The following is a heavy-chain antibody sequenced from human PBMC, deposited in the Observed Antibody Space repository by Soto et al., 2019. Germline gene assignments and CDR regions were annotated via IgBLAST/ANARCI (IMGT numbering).Heavy chain of an antibody. CDR3: ARNLAFCAGANGGTCYIDS. CDR1: GFTFSSYG. CDR2: IRYDGTNK. D-gene: IGHD2-21*01. V-gene: IGHV3-30*02. J-gene: IGHJ4*02. Sequence: PGGSLRLSCAASGFTFSSYGMHWVRQAPDKGLEWVALIRYDGTNKYYADSVRGRFAVSRDNSKNTLYLQMSGLRAEDTAVYYCARNLAFCAGANGGTCYIDSWGQGTLVTVSS.